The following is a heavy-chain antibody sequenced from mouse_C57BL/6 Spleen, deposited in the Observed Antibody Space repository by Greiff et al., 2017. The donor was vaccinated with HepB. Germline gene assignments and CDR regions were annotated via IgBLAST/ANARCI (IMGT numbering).Heavy chain of an antibody. D-gene: IGHD1-1*01. J-gene: IGHJ2*01. CDR1: GYTFTSYD. V-gene: IGHV1-85*01. Sequence: QVHVKQSGPELVKPGASVKLSCKASGYTFTSYDINWVKQRPGQGLEWIGWIYPRDGSTKYNEKFKGKATLTVDTSSSTAYMELHSLTSEDSAVYFCARSLVYYGSSSYYFDYWGQGTTLTVSS. CDR3: ARSLVYYGSSSYYFDY. CDR2: IYPRDGST.